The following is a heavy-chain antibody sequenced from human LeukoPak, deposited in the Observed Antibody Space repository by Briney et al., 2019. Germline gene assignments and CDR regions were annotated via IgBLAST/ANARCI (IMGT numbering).Heavy chain of an antibody. V-gene: IGHV3-23*01. Sequence: GGSLRLSCAASGFTFSSYAMSWVRQAPGKGLEWVSAISGSGGSTYYADSVKGRFTISRDNAKNSLYLQMNSLRAEDMAVYYCARARYCSGGSCYYYYYYMDVWGKGTTVTVSS. J-gene: IGHJ6*03. CDR1: GFTFSSYA. D-gene: IGHD2-15*01. CDR3: ARARYCSGGSCYYYYYYMDV. CDR2: ISGSGGST.